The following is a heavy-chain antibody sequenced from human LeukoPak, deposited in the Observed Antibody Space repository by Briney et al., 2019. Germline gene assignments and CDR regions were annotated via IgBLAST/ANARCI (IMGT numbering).Heavy chain of an antibody. CDR3: ARDLSNWNSVWAF. CDR1: GGSISSGNYY. V-gene: IGHV4-61*02. CDR2: IYTSGST. D-gene: IGHD1-7*01. J-gene: IGHJ4*02. Sequence: SETLSLTCTVSGGSISSGNYYWSWIRQPAGKGLEWTGRIYTSGSTNYSPSLKSRVTILVDTSKNQFSLKLSSVTAADTAVYYCARDLSNWNSVWAFWGQGTLVTVSS.